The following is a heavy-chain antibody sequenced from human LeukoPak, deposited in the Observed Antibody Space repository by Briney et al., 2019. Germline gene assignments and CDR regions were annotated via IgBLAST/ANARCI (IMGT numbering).Heavy chain of an antibody. Sequence: GGSLRLSCAASGFTFNDYYMSWIRQAPGKGLEWLSYINIGGTDTHYADSVKGRFTISRDNAKKSLYLEMNNLRAEDTAVYYCATDGAGFDTWGQGVLVTVSS. V-gene: IGHV3-11*01. CDR2: INIGGTDT. J-gene: IGHJ5*02. CDR3: ATDGAGFDT. CDR1: GFTFNDYY.